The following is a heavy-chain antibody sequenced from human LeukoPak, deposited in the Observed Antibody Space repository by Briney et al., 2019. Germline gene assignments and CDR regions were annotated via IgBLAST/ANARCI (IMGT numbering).Heavy chain of an antibody. D-gene: IGHD1-26*01. CDR2: INPSGGST. CDR1: GYTFSSYY. J-gene: IGHJ4*02. CDR3: ARAATHIVGATSFDY. V-gene: IGHV1-46*01. Sequence: ASVKVSCKASGYTFSSYYIHWVRQAPGQGLEWMAIINPSGGSTTYAQRFQGRVTVTRDTSTSTVYMEVSSLRSEDTGVYYCARAATHIVGATSFDYWGEGTLVTVSS.